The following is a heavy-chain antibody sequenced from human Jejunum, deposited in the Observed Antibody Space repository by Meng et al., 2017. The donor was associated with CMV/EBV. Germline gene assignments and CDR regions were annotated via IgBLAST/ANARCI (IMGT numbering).Heavy chain of an antibody. CDR2: LSSDGTNK. V-gene: IGHV3-30-3*01. Sequence: DSGDAWRRYTMHWVRQAPGKGREWVAFLSSDGTNKLYADSLKGRFTISRDNSKNTVFLQMSSLTAEDTAMYYCAREGGHDYSNQFQYWGLGTLVTVSS. D-gene: IGHD4-11*01. CDR3: AREGGHDYSNQFQY. CDR1: GDAWRRYT. J-gene: IGHJ4*02.